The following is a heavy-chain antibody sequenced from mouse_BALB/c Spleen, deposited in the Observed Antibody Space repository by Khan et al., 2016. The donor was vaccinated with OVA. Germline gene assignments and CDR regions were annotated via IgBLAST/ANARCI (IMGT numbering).Heavy chain of an antibody. CDR3: ARQAKRYDGSY. CDR2: IWSGGTT. D-gene: IGHD2-12*01. Sequence: QVQLKESGPGLVQPSQSLSITCTVSGFSLTTYGIHWVRQSPGKGLEWLGVIWSGGTTDYNAPFISRLSISPDNSKRPVFFKMNSLQADETVICDGARQAKRYDGSYWGKGTLGRVSA. CDR1: GFSLTTYG. J-gene: IGHJ3*01. V-gene: IGHV2-2*01.